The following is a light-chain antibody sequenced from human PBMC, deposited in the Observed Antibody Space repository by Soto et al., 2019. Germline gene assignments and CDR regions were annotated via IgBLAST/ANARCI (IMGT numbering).Light chain of an antibody. J-gene: IGKJ4*01. Sequence: EIVMTQSPPTLSVSPGERATLSCRASQSVSNNLAWYQQKPGQAPRLLIYDASTRATGIPVRFSGSGSGTEFTLTISSLQSEDFAVYYCQQYNNWPPLTFGGGTKVEIK. CDR1: QSVSNN. V-gene: IGKV3-15*01. CDR3: QQYNNWPPLT. CDR2: DAS.